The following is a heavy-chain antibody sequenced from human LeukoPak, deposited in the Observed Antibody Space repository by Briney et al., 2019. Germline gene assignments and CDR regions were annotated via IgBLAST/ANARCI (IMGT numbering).Heavy chain of an antibody. V-gene: IGHV1-46*01. CDR1: GYTFTSYY. D-gene: IGHD3-22*01. CDR2: INPSGGST. Sequence: ASVKVSCKASGYTFTSYYMHWVRQAPGQGLEWMGIINPSGGSTSYAQKFQGRVTMTRDTSTSTVYMELSSLRSEDTAVYYCARDLKSVVVITTSGYFDYWGQGTLVTVSS. J-gene: IGHJ4*02. CDR3: ARDLKSVVVITTSGYFDY.